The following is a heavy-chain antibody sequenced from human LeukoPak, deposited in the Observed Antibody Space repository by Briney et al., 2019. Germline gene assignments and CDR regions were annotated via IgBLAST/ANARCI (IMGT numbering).Heavy chain of an antibody. CDR1: GGSISSYY. D-gene: IGHD3-22*01. Sequence: SETLSLTCTVSGGSISSYYWSWIRQPPGKGLEWIGYIYYSGSTNYNPSLKSRVTISVDTSENQFSLKLSSVTAADTAVYYCARDPRSDYYDSSGYADDAFDIWGQGTMVTVSS. CDR2: IYYSGST. CDR3: ARDPRSDYYDSSGYADDAFDI. J-gene: IGHJ3*02. V-gene: IGHV4-59*01.